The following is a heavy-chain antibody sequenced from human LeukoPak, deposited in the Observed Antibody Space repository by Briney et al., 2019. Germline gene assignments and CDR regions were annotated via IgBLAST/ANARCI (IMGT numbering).Heavy chain of an antibody. CDR2: IYRSGST. D-gene: IGHD4-23*01. Sequence: PSETLSLTCTVSGGSISSGGYYWSWIRQHPGKGLEWIGHIYRSGSTLYNASLKSRVSISVDTSKNLFSLKVTSVTAADTAVYYCATETNGDDSIYGLDVWGQGTTVTVSS. CDR1: GGSISSGGYY. CDR3: ATETNGDDSIYGLDV. J-gene: IGHJ6*02. V-gene: IGHV4-31*03.